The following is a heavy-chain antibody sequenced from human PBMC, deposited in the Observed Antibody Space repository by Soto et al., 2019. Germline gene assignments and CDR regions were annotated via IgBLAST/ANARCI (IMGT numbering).Heavy chain of an antibody. V-gene: IGHV3-74*03. CDR2: INGDGSVT. J-gene: IGHJ4*02. CDR3: ARSRYSGIYCDY. D-gene: IGHD6-13*01. CDR1: GFTFRGYW. Sequence: EVQLVESGGGLIQPGGSLRLSCEASGFTFRGYWMHWVRQVPGKGLEWVLRINGDGSVTQCADSVKGRFTISRDNVNNTLHLQIDSLRAEDTAVYYCARSRYSGIYCDYWGQGVLVTVSS.